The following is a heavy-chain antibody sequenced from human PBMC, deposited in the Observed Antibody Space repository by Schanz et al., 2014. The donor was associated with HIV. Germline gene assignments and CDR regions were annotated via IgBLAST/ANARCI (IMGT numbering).Heavy chain of an antibody. V-gene: IGHV3-30*18. CDR1: GFTFSSYA. D-gene: IGHD6-6*01. J-gene: IGHJ2*01. CDR2: ISPDGDTQ. Sequence: VQLLESGGGLVQPGGSLRLSCAASGFTFSSYAMSWVRQAPGKGLEWVARISPDGDTQHYADSLKGRFTISRDNFKNTLDLQMDSLRPDDTAVYYCAKGYTSSSVFNLWGRGTLVTVSS. CDR3: AKGYTSSSVFNL.